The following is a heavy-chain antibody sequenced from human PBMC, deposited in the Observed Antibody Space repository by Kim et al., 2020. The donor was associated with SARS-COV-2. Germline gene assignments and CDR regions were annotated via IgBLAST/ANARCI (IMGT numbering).Heavy chain of an antibody. J-gene: IGHJ6*02. V-gene: IGHV4-59*01. CDR2: IYYSGST. Sequence: SETLSLTCTVSGGSISSYYWSWIRQPPGKGLEWIGYIYYSGSTNYNPSLKRRVTISVDTSKNQFSLKLSSVTAADTAVYYCARCRWLVSDNYYGMDDWGQGTTVTVSS. CDR1: GGSISSYY. CDR3: ARCRWLVSDNYYGMDD. D-gene: IGHD6-19*01.